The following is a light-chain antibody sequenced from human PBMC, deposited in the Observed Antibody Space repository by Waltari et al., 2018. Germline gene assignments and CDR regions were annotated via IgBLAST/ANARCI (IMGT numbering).Light chain of an antibody. CDR2: KTS. V-gene: IGKV1-5*03. CDR1: QSISRN. J-gene: IGKJ1*01. Sequence: DIQMTQSPYTLSASVGDRVTITCRASQSISRNLAWYQQKPGKAPKLLIYKTSSLESGVASRFSGSGSETEFTLTISSLQPDDLATYYCQQYYSYPWTFGQGTKVEIK. CDR3: QQYYSYPWT.